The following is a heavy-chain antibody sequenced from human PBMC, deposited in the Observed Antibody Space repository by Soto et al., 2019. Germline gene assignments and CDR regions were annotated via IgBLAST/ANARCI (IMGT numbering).Heavy chain of an antibody. D-gene: IGHD6-19*01. CDR3: AKNVAVAGFCLDP. J-gene: IGHJ5*02. CDR2: IYNSGGT. V-gene: IGHV4-59*11. Sequence: QVQLHESGPGLVKPSETLSLTCTVSGDSISSHYWSWIRQPPGKGLEWIGHIYNSGGTRYNPSLRSRLTIAFDTSTTQFSLNLRSVTATDTAVYYCAKNVAVAGFCLDPWGQGIMVTVSS. CDR1: GDSISSHY.